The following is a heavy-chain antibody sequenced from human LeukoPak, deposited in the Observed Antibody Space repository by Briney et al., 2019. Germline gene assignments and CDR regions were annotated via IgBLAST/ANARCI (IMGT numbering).Heavy chain of an antibody. CDR2: IYYSGNT. CDR1: GDSISSGGHY. V-gene: IGHV4-31*03. Sequence: SETLSLTCTVSGDSISSGGHYWNWIRQHPGKGLEWIGYIYYSGNTFYNPSLKSRVTISVDTSKNQFSLKLSSLTAADTAVYYCARRGLGGSARDDFVNWGQGTLVTVSS. D-gene: IGHD3-10*01. CDR3: ARRGLGGSARDDFVN. J-gene: IGHJ4*02.